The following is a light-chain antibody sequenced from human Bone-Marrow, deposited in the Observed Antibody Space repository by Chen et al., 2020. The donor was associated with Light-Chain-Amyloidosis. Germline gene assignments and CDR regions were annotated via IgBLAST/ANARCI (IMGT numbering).Light chain of an antibody. CDR1: QTISSNY. V-gene: IGKV3-20*01. J-gene: IGKJ4*01. CDR2: GSS. CDR3: QQYGTSPLT. Sequence: EIVLTQSPGTPSLSPGEGANLPCRASQTISSNYLTWYQQKFGQAPRLLIYGSSSRATGIPDRFTGSGSGTDFTPTINRLEPEDFAMYYCQQYGTSPLTFGGGTKVEIK.